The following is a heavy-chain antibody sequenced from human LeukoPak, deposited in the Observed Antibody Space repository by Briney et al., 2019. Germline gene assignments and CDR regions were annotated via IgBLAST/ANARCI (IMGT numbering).Heavy chain of an antibody. Sequence: PGGSLRLSCAASGFTFSSYGMHWVRQAPGKGLEWVAVISYDGSNKYYADSVKGRFTISRDNSKNTLYLQMNSLRAEDTAVYYCATTHYSSGWREAFDIWGQGTMVTVSS. J-gene: IGHJ3*02. CDR1: GFTFSSYG. CDR2: ISYDGSNK. V-gene: IGHV3-30*03. CDR3: ATTHYSSGWREAFDI. D-gene: IGHD6-19*01.